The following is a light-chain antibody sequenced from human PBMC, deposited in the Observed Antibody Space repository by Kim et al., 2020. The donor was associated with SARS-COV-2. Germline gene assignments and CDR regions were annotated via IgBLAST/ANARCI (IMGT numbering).Light chain of an antibody. CDR1: NIGRKT. J-gene: IGLJ1*01. V-gene: IGLV3-21*04. Sequence: APGTTATFTCVGNNIGRKTVHGYQQKAGQAPVLVIYYNTDRPSGIPDRFSGSNSGNTATLTISRVEAGDEADYYCQLWDSSTDHYVFGTGTKVTVL. CDR2: YNT. CDR3: QLWDSSTDHYV.